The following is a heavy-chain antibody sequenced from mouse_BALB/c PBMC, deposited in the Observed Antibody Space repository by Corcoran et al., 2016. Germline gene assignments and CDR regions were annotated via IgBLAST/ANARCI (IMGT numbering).Heavy chain of an antibody. J-gene: IGHJ2*01. Sequence: DVQLQESGPGLVKPSQSLSLTCSVTGYSITSGYYWNWIRQFPGNKLEWMGYISYDGSNNYNPALQNRISITRDTSKNQFFLKLNSVTTKDTATYYCAKRNWAYYCDYWGQGTTLTVSS. CDR3: AKRNWAYYCDY. CDR1: GYSITSGYY. V-gene: IGHV3-6*02. CDR2: ISYDGSN. D-gene: IGHD4-1*01.